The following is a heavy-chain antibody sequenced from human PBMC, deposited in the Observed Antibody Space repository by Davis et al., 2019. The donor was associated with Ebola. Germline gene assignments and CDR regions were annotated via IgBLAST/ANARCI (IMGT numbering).Heavy chain of an antibody. J-gene: IGHJ4*02. CDR2: ISYDGSNT. V-gene: IGHV3-30-3*01. CDR1: GFTFSSYA. Sequence: GESLKISCAASGFTFSSYAMHWVRQAPGKGLEWVAVISYDGSNTYYADSVKGRFTISRDNSKNTLYLQMNSLRVEDTAAYYCARPSTYDFWSGYSFWGQGTLVTVSS. CDR3: ARPSTYDFWSGYSF. D-gene: IGHD3-3*01.